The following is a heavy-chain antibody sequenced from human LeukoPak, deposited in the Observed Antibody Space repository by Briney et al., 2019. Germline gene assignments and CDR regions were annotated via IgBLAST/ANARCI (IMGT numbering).Heavy chain of an antibody. Sequence: SVKVSCKASGGTFSSYAISWVRQAPGQGLEWMGRIIPILGIANYAQKFQGRVTITADESTSTAYMELSSLRSEDTAVYYCARDRAIAAAPYFDYWGQGTLVTVSS. CDR3: ARDRAIAAAPYFDY. D-gene: IGHD6-13*01. J-gene: IGHJ4*02. CDR1: GGTFSSYA. CDR2: IIPILGIA. V-gene: IGHV1-69*04.